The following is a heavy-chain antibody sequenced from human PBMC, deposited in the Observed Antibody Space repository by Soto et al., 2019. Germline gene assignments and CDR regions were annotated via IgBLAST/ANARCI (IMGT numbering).Heavy chain of an antibody. CDR3: ARDGPMDRAFDI. D-gene: IGHD3-10*01. CDR2: ISSYNGDT. Sequence: ASVKVSCKASGYTFTRSGISWVRQAPGQGPEWMGWISSYNGDTNYAQTFQGRVTMTTDTSTSTAYMELRSLRSDDTAVYYCARDGPMDRAFDIWGQGTMVTVSS. J-gene: IGHJ3*02. V-gene: IGHV1-18*01. CDR1: GYTFTRSG.